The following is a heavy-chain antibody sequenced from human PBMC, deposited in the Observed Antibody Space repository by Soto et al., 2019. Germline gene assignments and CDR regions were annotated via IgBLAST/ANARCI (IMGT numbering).Heavy chain of an antibody. CDR1: DVSIISSNW. D-gene: IGHD2-15*01. V-gene: IGHV4-4*02. J-gene: IGHJ6*04. Sequence: QVQLQESGPGLVKPSGTLSLTCAVSDVSIISSNWWSWVRQPPGKGLEWIGEIYHSGNTTYNPTLKGRVTISVDTSNNQFSLTLGSVTAAHTSRYSCARGVDCSGGSRFRGRWVYALDLWGAGTTVTVSS. CDR2: IYHSGNT. CDR3: ARGVDCSGGSRFRGRWVYALDL.